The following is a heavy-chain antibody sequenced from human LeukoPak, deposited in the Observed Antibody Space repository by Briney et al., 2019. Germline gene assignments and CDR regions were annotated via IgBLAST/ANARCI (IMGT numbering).Heavy chain of an antibody. CDR3: ARHLEYISSWKGYYFDY. Sequence: PSETLSLTCAVYGETFRGYFWSWIRQPPGKGLEWIGTIYYSGSTYYSPSLKSRVTISVDTSKNQFSLELNSVTAADTAVYYCARHLEYISSWKGYYFDYWGQGILVTVSS. V-gene: IGHV4-34*01. CDR1: GETFRGYF. D-gene: IGHD6-13*01. J-gene: IGHJ4*02. CDR2: IYYSGST.